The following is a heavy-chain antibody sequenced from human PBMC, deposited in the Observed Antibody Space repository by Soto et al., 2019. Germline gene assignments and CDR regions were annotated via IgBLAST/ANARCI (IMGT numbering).Heavy chain of an antibody. CDR2: INPSGGST. Sequence: QVQLVQSGAEMKKPGASVKVSCKASGYTFTSYDINWVRQATGQGLEWMGIINPSGGSTSYAQKFQGRVTMTRDTSTSTVYMELSSLRSEDTAVYYCARVLDTAMAGGYWGQGTLVTVSS. D-gene: IGHD5-18*01. V-gene: IGHV1-46*01. CDR1: GYTFTSYD. CDR3: ARVLDTAMAGGY. J-gene: IGHJ4*02.